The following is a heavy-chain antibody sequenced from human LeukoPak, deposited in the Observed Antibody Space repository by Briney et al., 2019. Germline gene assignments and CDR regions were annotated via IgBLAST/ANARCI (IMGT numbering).Heavy chain of an antibody. V-gene: IGHV4-61*08. CDR3: AWGSGWLTDH. D-gene: IGHD6-19*01. CDR1: GGSISSGGYY. Sequence: PSQTLSLTCTVSGGSISSGGYYWSWIRQPPGKGLEWIGYIDYNGRTNYNPSLKSRVTISGDTSKNQFPLKVSSVTAADTDVYFCAWGSGWLTDHWGQGTLVTVSS. J-gene: IGHJ4*02. CDR2: IDYNGRT.